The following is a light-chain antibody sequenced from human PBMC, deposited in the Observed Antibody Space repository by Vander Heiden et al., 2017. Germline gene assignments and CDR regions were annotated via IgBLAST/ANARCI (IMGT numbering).Light chain of an antibody. CDR2: GNN. CDR3: AGWDDSLSGPV. CDR1: RANVGSNY. Sequence: QSVLTQPPSASGNPGQRVTISCSGSRANVGSNYVYWFQQRPVTAPNLLIYGNNQRPAGVPDRFSGSKSGTSASLAISGLRSEDEADYYCAGWDDSLSGPVFGGGTKLTVL. J-gene: IGLJ2*01. V-gene: IGLV1-47*02.